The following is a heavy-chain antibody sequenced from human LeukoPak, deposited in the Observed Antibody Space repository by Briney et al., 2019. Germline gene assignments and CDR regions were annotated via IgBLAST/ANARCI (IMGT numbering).Heavy chain of an antibody. D-gene: IGHD3-9*01. CDR3: ARDSGYYDILTGYYTSVLGGIDY. J-gene: IGHJ4*02. CDR2: ISSSGSTI. V-gene: IGHV3-11*01. CDR1: GFTFSDYY. Sequence: GGSLRLSCAASGFTFSDYYMSWIRQAPGKGLEWVSYISSSGSTIYYADSVKGRFTISRDNAKNSLYLQMNSLRAEDTAVYYYARDSGYYDILTGYYTSVLGGIDYWGQGTLVTVSS.